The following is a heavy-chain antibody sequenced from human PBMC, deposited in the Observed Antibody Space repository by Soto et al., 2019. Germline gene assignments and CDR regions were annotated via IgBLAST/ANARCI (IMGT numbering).Heavy chain of an antibody. J-gene: IGHJ6*03. CDR2: IWHDGSNK. Sequence: GGSLRLSCAASGFTFSSYGMHWVRQAPGKGLEWVAVIWHDGSNKYYADSVKGRFTISRDNSKNTLYLQMNSLRGEDTAVYYCARGGGGYYYYMEVWGKGTTVTVSS. CDR1: GFTFSSYG. D-gene: IGHD2-15*01. CDR3: ARGGGGYYYYMEV. V-gene: IGHV3-33*01.